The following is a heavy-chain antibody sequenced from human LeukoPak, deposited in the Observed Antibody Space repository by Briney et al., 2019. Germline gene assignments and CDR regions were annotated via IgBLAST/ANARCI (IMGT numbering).Heavy chain of an antibody. D-gene: IGHD1-26*01. CDR1: GFTYSSYA. CDR3: AKPGGLVGPKGGAFDI. Sequence: GGSLRLSCAASGFTYSSYAMSWVRQAPGKGLEWVSAISSSGITYYADSVMGRFTISRDNSKNTLYLQMSSLRAEDTAVYYCAKPGGLVGPKGGAFDIWGQGTMVTVSS. J-gene: IGHJ3*02. V-gene: IGHV3-23*01. CDR2: ISSSGIT.